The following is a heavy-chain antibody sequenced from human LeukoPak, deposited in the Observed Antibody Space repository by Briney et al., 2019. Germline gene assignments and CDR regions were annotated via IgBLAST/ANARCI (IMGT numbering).Heavy chain of an antibody. V-gene: IGHV3-48*03. J-gene: IGHJ4*02. D-gene: IGHD3-3*01. CDR3: ARRSVGGSHFDY. CDR1: GFTFSDYQ. CDR2: ISSSGSTI. Sequence: GGSLRLSCAGSGFTFSDYQMNWVRQAPGKGLHWLSYISSSGSTIYYADSVKGRFTISRDNAKNSLYLQTNSLRAEDTAVYYCARRSVGGSHFDYWGQGTLVTVSS.